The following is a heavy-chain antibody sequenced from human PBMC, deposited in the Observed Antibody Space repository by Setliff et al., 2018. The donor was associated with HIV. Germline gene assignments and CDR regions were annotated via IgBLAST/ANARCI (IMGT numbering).Heavy chain of an antibody. J-gene: IGHJ6*02. Sequence: PSETLSLTCAVSGGSISSSNWWSWVRQPPGKGLEWIGEIYHSGSTNYSPSLKSRVTISVDKSKNQFSLKLSSVTAADTAVYYCATGRFYSGYYYYGLDVWGQGTTVTVSS. D-gene: IGHD1-26*01. V-gene: IGHV4-4*02. CDR3: ATGRFYSGYYYYGLDV. CDR2: IYHSGST. CDR1: GGSISSSNW.